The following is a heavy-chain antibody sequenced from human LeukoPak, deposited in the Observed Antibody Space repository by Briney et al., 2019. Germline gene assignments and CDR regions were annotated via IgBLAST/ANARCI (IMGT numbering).Heavy chain of an antibody. D-gene: IGHD6-19*01. CDR1: GYTFTSYA. V-gene: IGHV1-3*02. CDR3: ARGGSLAVAPHQYYFDY. CDR2: TNVGNGNT. Sequence: ASVKVSCKASGYTFTSYAMHWVRQAPGQRLEWMGWTNVGNGNTKYSQDFQGRVTITRDTSTSAVYMELSSLRSEDTAVYYCARGGSLAVAPHQYYFDYWGQGTLVTVSS. J-gene: IGHJ4*02.